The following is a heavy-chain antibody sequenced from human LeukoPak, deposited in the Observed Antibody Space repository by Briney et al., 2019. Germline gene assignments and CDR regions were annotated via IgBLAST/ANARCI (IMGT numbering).Heavy chain of an antibody. J-gene: IGHJ2*01. CDR1: GFTFSGSE. Sequence: GGSLRLSCTASGFTFSGSEMSWVRQTPGKGLEWLSNIRTDGATTYYADSVKGRFTISRDNAENSLYLQMDRLRPDDTALYYCARSFGWHFDLWGRGTLVTVSS. D-gene: IGHD3-16*01. V-gene: IGHV3-48*03. CDR2: IRTDGATT. CDR3: ARSFGWHFDL.